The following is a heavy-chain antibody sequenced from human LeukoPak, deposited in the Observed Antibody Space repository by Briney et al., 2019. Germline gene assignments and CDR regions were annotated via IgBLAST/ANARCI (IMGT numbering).Heavy chain of an antibody. D-gene: IGHD2-15*01. V-gene: IGHV3-9*01. CDR3: VKGHCSSSSCFPNYYYYMDV. CDR1: GFIFDEYA. Sequence: GGSLRLSCAGSGFIFDEYAMHWVRHAPGKGLEWVSGISWNSAYIAYADSVKGRFTISRDNAKNLLFLQMTSLRAADTALYYCVKGHCSSSSCFPNYYYYMDVWGTGTTVTVSS. J-gene: IGHJ6*03. CDR2: ISWNSAYI.